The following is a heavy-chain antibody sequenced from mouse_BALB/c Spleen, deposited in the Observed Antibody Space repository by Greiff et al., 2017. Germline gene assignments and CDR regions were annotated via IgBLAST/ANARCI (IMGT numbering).Heavy chain of an antibody. D-gene: IGHD1-1*01. CDR1: GYTFTSYN. CDR3: ARDYYGSSYDWYFDV. Sequence: QVQLQQPGAELVKPGASVKMSCKASGYTFTSYNMHWVKQTPGQGLEWIGAIYPGNGDTSYNQKFKGKATLTADKSSSTAYMQLSSLTSEDSAVYYCARDYYGSSYDWYFDVWGAGTTVTVSS. CDR2: IYPGNGDT. V-gene: IGHV1-12*01. J-gene: IGHJ1*01.